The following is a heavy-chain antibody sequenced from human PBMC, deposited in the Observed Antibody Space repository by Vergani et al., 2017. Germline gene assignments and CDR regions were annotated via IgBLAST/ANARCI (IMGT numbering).Heavy chain of an antibody. J-gene: IGHJ4*02. V-gene: IGHV4-61*01. D-gene: IGHD5-12*01. CDR1: GGSVSSGSYY. CDR2: IYYSGST. CDR3: ARAGGYDYDY. Sequence: QVQLQESGPGLVKPSETLSLPCTVSGGSVSSGSYYWSWIRQPPGKGLEWIGYIYYSGSTNYNPSLKSRVTISVDTSKNQFSLKLSSVTAADTAVYYCARAGGYDYDYWGQGTLVTVSS.